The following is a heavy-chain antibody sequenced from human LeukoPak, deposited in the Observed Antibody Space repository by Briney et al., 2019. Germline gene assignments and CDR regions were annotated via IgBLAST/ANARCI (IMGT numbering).Heavy chain of an antibody. Sequence: SGGSLRLSCAASGFTFSSYSMNWVRQAPGKGLEWVSYISSSSSTIYYADSVKGRFTISRDNAKNSLYLQMNSLRAEDTAVYYCASPYCSSTSCPDAFDIWGQGTMVTVSS. CDR2: ISSSSSTI. CDR1: GFTFSSYS. D-gene: IGHD2-2*01. V-gene: IGHV3-48*04. CDR3: ASPYCSSTSCPDAFDI. J-gene: IGHJ3*02.